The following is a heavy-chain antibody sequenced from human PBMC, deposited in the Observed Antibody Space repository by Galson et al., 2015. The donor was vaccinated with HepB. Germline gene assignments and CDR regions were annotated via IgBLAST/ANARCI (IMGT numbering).Heavy chain of an antibody. V-gene: IGHV1-8*01. J-gene: IGHJ4*02. D-gene: IGHD3-10*01. CDR2: MNPKSGNI. Sequence: SVKVSCKASGYTFIIYDINWVRQATGHGLEWMGWMNPKSGNIGYAQKFQGRVTMTRNTSISTAYMELSSLKSEDTAVYYCARGLWFGQNWGQGTLVTVSS. CDR3: ARGLWFGQN. CDR1: GYTFIIYD.